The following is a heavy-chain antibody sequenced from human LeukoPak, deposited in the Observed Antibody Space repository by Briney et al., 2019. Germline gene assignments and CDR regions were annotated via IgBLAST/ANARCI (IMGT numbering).Heavy chain of an antibody. V-gene: IGHV1-8*01. CDR1: GYTFTSYD. Sequence: GASVKVSCKASGYTFTSYDINWVRQATGQGLEWMGWMNPNSGNTGYAQKFQGRVTMTRNTSISTAYMELSSLRSEDTAVYYCARGRDRYYDSSGYYYVNSYWGQGTLVTVSS. D-gene: IGHD3-22*01. J-gene: IGHJ4*02. CDR2: MNPNSGNT. CDR3: ARGRDRYYDSSGYYYVNSY.